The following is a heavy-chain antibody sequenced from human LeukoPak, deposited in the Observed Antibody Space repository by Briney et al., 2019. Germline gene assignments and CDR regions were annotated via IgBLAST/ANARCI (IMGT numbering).Heavy chain of an antibody. Sequence: GGSLRLSCAASGFTFSSHWMSWVRQAPGKGLEWVANIKEDGSEIYYVDSVKGRFTISGDNAKNSLYLQMNSLRAEDTAVYYSTRRGYGYWGQGTLVTVSS. D-gene: IGHD5-18*01. CDR2: IKEDGSEI. CDR3: TRRGYGY. J-gene: IGHJ4*02. CDR1: GFTFSSHW. V-gene: IGHV3-7*01.